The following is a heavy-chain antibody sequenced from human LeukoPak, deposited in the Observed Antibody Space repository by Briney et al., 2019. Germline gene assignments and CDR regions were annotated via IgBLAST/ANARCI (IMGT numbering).Heavy chain of an antibody. J-gene: IGHJ4*02. V-gene: IGHV3-9*01. D-gene: IGHD5-24*01. CDR3: ARDPEMAAITGFDY. CDR2: ISWNSGSI. Sequence: SLRLSCAASGFTFDDYAMHWVRQAPGKGLGWVSGISWNSGSIGYADSVTGRFTISRDNAENSLYLQVNSLRAEDTAVYYCARDPEMAAITGFDYWGQGTLVTVSS. CDR1: GFTFDDYA.